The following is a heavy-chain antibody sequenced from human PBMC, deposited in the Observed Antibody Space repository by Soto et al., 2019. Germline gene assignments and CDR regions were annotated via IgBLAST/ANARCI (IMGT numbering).Heavy chain of an antibody. Sequence: GGSLRLSCAASGFTFSSYAMHWVRQAPGKGLEWVAVISYDGSNKYYADSVKGRFTISRDNAKNSLYLQMNSLRDEDTAVYYCARAAGVRYYYDSSGPDPHYAFDIWGQGTMVTVSS. D-gene: IGHD3-22*01. CDR2: ISYDGSNK. CDR3: ARAAGVRYYYDSSGPDPHYAFDI. V-gene: IGHV3-30-3*01. CDR1: GFTFSSYA. J-gene: IGHJ3*02.